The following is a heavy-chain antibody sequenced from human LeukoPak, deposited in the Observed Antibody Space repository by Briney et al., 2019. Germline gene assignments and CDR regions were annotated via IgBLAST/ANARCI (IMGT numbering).Heavy chain of an antibody. V-gene: IGHV4-30-4*08. CDR3: ARDLLNEGNHLDY. Sequence: SETLSLTCTVSGGSISSYYWSWIRQPPGKGLEWIGYIYYSGSTYYNPSLKSRVTISVDTSKNQFSLKLSSVTAADTAVYYCARDLLNEGNHLDYWGQGTLVTVSS. CDR2: IYYSGST. J-gene: IGHJ4*02. CDR1: GGSISSYY. D-gene: IGHD4-23*01.